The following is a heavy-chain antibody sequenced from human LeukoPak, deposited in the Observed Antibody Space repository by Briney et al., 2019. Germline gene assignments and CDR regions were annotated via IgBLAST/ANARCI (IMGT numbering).Heavy chain of an antibody. CDR2: ISYDGSDK. CDR3: ARSLATSYYYMDV. J-gene: IGHJ6*03. V-gene: IGHV3-30*04. Sequence: GRSLRLSCAASGFTFSNYAMHWVRQAPGRGVEWVAVISYDGSDKYYADSVKGRFTISRDNSKNTLYLQMNSLRAEDTAVYYCARSLATSYYYMDVWGKGTTVTVSS. D-gene: IGHD5-12*01. CDR1: GFTFSNYA.